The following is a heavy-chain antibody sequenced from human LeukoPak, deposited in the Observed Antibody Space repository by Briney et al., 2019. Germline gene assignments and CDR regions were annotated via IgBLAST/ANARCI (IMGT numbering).Heavy chain of an antibody. D-gene: IGHD3-3*01. CDR3: ASDMSYSGYYIDY. J-gene: IGHJ4*02. V-gene: IGHV3-33*01. Sequence: PGGSLRLSCAVSGYNFNGHGMHWVRQAPGKGLEWVALVWFDGSIKHYADSVKGRFTISRDNSNNMLYLQMNSLRAEDTAVYYCASDMSYSGYYIDYWGQGTLVTVSS. CDR1: GYNFNGHG. CDR2: VWFDGSIK.